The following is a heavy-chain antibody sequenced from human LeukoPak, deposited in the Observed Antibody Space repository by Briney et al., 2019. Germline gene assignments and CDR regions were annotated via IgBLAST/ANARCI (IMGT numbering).Heavy chain of an antibody. V-gene: IGHV1-2*02. J-gene: IGHJ4*02. CDR2: INPNSGGT. Sequence: ASVKVSCKASGYTFTGYYMHWVRQAPGQGLEWMGWINPNSGGTNYAQKFQGRVTMTRDTSISTAYMELSRLRSDDTAVYYCARAAGYSSSSYYFDYWGQGTLVTVSS. CDR3: ARAAGYSSSSYYFDY. D-gene: IGHD6-13*01. CDR1: GYTFTGYY.